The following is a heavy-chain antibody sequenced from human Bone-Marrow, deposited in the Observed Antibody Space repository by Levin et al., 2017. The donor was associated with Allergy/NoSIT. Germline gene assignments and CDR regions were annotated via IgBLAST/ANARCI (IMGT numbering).Heavy chain of an antibody. V-gene: IGHV5-51*01. J-gene: IGHJ3*02. CDR2: IYPGDSET. Sequence: GESLKISCKASGYSFSNFWIAWARQVPGKGLQWMGMIYPGDSETTYGPTFQGQFTISVDKSISTAYLQWGSLETSDTAMYFCARRQPMVGDASDIWGQGTMVIVSS. CDR1: GYSFSNFW. CDR3: ARRQPMVGDASDI. D-gene: IGHD2-8*01.